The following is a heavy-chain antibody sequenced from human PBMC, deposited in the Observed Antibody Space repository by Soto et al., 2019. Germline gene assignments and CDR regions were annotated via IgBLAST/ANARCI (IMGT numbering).Heavy chain of an antibody. V-gene: IGHV1-69*02. J-gene: IGHJ4*02. CDR2: IIPILGIA. CDR1: GGTFSSYT. D-gene: IGHD5-18*01. CDR3: ASELGYSYGLYYFDY. Sequence: QVQLVQSGAEVKKPGSSVKFSCKASGGTFSSYTISWVRQAPGQGLEGMGRIIPILGIANYAQKFQGRVTITADKSTSTAYMELSSLRSEDTAVYYCASELGYSYGLYYFDYWGQGTLVTVSS.